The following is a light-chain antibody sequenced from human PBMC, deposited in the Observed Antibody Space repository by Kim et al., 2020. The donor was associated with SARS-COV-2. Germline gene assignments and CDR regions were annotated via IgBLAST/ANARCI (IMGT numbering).Light chain of an antibody. Sequence: PGQTDRITCSGAALPKQYAYWYQQKPGQAPVLVIYKDSERPSGIPERFSGSSSGTTVTLTISGVQAEDEADYYCQSADSSGTFPVVFGGGTQLTVL. J-gene: IGLJ2*01. CDR3: QSADSSGTFPVV. V-gene: IGLV3-25*03. CDR1: ALPKQY. CDR2: KDS.